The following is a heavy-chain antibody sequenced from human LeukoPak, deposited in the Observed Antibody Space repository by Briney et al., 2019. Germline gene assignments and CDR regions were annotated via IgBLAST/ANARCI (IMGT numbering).Heavy chain of an antibody. CDR2: IIPIFGTA. CDR1: GGTFSSYA. CDR3: ARLIAAAVGGDY. V-gene: IGHV1-69*06. Sequence: SVKVSCKASGGTFSSYAISWVRQAPGQGLEWMGGIIPIFGTANYAQKFQGRVTITADKSTSTAYMELSSLRSEDTAVYYCARLIAAAVGGDYWGQGTLVTVSS. J-gene: IGHJ4*02. D-gene: IGHD6-13*01.